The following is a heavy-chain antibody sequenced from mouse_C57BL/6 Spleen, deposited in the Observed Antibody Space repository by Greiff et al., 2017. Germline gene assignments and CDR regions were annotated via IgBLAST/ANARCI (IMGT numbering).Heavy chain of an antibody. J-gene: IGHJ4*01. CDR2: IYPGNSDT. Sequence: VQLQQSGTVLARPGASVKMSCKTSGYTFTSYWMHWVKQRPGQGLEWIGAIYPGNSDTSYNQKFKGKAKLTAVTSASTAYMELSSLTNEDSAVYYCTRGDGYYGEDYAMDYWGQGTSVTVSS. V-gene: IGHV1-5*01. CDR3: TRGDGYYGEDYAMDY. D-gene: IGHD2-3*01. CDR1: GYTFTSYW.